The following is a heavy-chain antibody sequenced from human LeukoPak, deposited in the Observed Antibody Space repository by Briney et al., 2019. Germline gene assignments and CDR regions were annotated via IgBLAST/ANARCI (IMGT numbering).Heavy chain of an antibody. J-gene: IGHJ4*02. CDR1: GYTFTNYG. CDR3: AISQGSYYDSSGYLGGDY. Sequence: ASVKVSCKASGYTFTNYGILWVRQAPGQGLEWMGWISAYSGNTNYAQKLQGRVTVTTETSTSTAYMELESLRSDDTAVYYCAISQGSYYDSSGYLGGDYWGQGTLVTVSS. CDR2: ISAYSGNT. V-gene: IGHV1-18*01. D-gene: IGHD3-22*01.